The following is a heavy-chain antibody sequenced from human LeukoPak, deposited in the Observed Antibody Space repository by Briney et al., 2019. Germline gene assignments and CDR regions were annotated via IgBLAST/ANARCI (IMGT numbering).Heavy chain of an antibody. Sequence: SETLSLTCTVSGGSISSSSYYWGWIRQPPGKGLEWIGSIYYSGSTYYNPSLKSRVTISVDTSKNQLSLKLSSVTAADTAVYYCATDVRGLVPYYFDFWGQGTLVTVSS. CDR3: ATDVRGLVPYYFDF. CDR2: IYYSGST. V-gene: IGHV4-39*07. CDR1: GGSISSSSYY. J-gene: IGHJ4*02. D-gene: IGHD3-10*02.